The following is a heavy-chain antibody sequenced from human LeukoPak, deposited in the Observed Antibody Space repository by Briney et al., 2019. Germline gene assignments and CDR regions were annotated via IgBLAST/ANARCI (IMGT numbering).Heavy chain of an antibody. CDR3: TTEDYGDYVPDY. D-gene: IGHD4-17*01. Sequence: GGSLRLSCAASGFTFSKAWMSWVREAPGKGLEWVGQIKSKTDGGTTDYAATVKGRFTISRDDSKNSLYLLMNSLKTEDTAVYYCTTEDYGDYVPDYWGQGTLVTVSS. CDR1: GFTFSKAW. CDR2: IKSKTDGGTT. J-gene: IGHJ4*02. V-gene: IGHV3-15*01.